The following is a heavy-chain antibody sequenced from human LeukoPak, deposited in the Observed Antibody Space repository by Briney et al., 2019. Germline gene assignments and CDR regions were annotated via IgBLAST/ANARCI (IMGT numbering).Heavy chain of an antibody. D-gene: IGHD6-13*01. V-gene: IGHV4-59*08. Sequence: SETLSLTCTVSGGSTSSYYWSWIRQPPGKGLEWIGYIYYSGSTNYNPSLKSRVTISVDTSKNQFSLKLSPVTAADTAVYYCARTRAAGGFDYWGQGTLVTVSS. CDR2: IYYSGST. CDR3: ARTRAAGGFDY. CDR1: GGSTSSYY. J-gene: IGHJ4*02.